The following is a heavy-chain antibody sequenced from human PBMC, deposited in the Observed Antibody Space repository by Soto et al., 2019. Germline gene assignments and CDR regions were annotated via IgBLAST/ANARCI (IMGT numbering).Heavy chain of an antibody. CDR3: ARVGTDYGSGSPYYSDH. CDR1: GFRFHTYY. Sequence: GGSLRLSCAASGFRFHTYYMIWVRQAPGGGLEWVSSISPSSSFLNYADSVKGRFTISRDNGKSSVHLQMNSLRAEDTAVYYCARVGTDYGSGSPYYSDHWGQGSLVTVSS. J-gene: IGHJ4*02. D-gene: IGHD3-10*01. CDR2: ISPSSSFL. V-gene: IGHV3-21*06.